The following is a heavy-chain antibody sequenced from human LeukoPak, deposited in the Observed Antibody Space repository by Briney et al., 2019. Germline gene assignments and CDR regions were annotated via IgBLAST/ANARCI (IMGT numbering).Heavy chain of an antibody. V-gene: IGHV5-51*01. CDR1: GYSFTSYW. D-gene: IGHD1-26*01. CDR2: IFPGDSDT. J-gene: IGHJ5*02. CDR3: ARQVASGSHNWFDP. Sequence: GESLKISCKGSGYSFTSYWIGWVRQMPGKGLVGMGIIFPGDSDTRYSPSFQGQVTISADKSFNTAYLQWSSLKASDTAMYYCARQVASGSHNWFDPWGQGTLVTVSS.